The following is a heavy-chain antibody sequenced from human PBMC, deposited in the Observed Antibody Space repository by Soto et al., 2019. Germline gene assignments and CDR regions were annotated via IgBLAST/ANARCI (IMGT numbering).Heavy chain of an antibody. CDR1: GYTLTELS. J-gene: IGHJ3*02. D-gene: IGHD3-22*01. CDR2: FDPEDGET. Sequence: ASVKVSCKVSGYTLTELSMHWVRQAPGKGLEWMGGFDPEDGETIYAQKFQGRVTMTEDTSTDTAYMELSSLRSEDTAVYYCATAGPRGVVITSAFDIWGQGTMVTVSS. V-gene: IGHV1-24*01. CDR3: ATAGPRGVVITSAFDI.